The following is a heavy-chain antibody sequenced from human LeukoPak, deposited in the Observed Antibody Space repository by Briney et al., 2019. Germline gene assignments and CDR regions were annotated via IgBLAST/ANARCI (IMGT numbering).Heavy chain of an antibody. CDR3: ARKYYYDSNGRDAFDI. J-gene: IGHJ3*02. D-gene: IGHD3-22*01. CDR2: MYTGGSI. CDR1: GGSISSYY. V-gene: IGHV4-4*07. Sequence: SETLSLTCTVSGGSISSYYWSWIRQPAGKGLEWIGRMYTGGSINYNPSLKSRVTMPIDTSKNQFSLKLSSVTAADTAVYYCARKYYYDSNGRDAFDIWGQGTMVTVSS.